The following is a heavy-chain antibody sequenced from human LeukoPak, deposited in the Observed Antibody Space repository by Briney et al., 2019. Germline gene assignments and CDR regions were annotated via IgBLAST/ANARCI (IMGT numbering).Heavy chain of an antibody. D-gene: IGHD6-19*01. CDR1: GFTFSSYW. CDR2: IKQDGSEK. CDR3: AKPPFSGWFVPDF. Sequence: GGSLRLSCAASGFTFSSYWMSWVRQAPGKGLEWVANIKQDGSEKYYVDSVKGRFTISRDNAKNSLYLQMNSLRAEDTAVYYCAKPPFSGWFVPDFWGQGTLVTVSS. J-gene: IGHJ4*02. V-gene: IGHV3-7*01.